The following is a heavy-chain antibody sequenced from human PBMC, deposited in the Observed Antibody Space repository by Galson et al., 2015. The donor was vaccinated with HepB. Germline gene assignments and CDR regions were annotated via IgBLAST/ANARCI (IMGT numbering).Heavy chain of an antibody. D-gene: IGHD6-13*01. J-gene: IGHJ6*02. CDR2: IKQDGSEK. Sequence: SLRLSCAASGFTFSSYGMSWVRQAPGKGLEWVAIIKQDGSEKYYVDSVKGRFTISRDNAKNTLYLQMNSLRAEDTAVYYCAKSIAAAGASLFDYYYGMDVWGQGTTVTVSS. CDR1: GFTFSSYG. V-gene: IGHV3-7*03. CDR3: AKSIAAAGASLFDYYYGMDV.